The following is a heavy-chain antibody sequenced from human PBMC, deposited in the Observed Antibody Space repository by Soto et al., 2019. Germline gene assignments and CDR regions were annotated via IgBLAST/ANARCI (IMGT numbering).Heavy chain of an antibody. D-gene: IGHD6-13*01. V-gene: IGHV3-21*01. CDR2: ISSSSSYI. CDR3: ARVGRVAAAGSDFDY. J-gene: IGHJ4*02. Sequence: EVQLVESGGGLVKPGGSLRLSCAASGFTFSSYSMNWVRQAPGKGLEWVSSISSSSSYIYYADSVKGRFTISRDNAKNSLYRQMNSVRAEDTAVYYCARVGRVAAAGSDFDYWGQGTLVTVSS. CDR1: GFTFSSYS.